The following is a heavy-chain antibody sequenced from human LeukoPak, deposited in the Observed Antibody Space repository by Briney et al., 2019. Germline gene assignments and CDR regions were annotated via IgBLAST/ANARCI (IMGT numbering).Heavy chain of an antibody. CDR2: ISGSGGST. Sequence: PGGSLRLSCAASGFTFSNYAMTWVRQAPGKGLECVSLISGSGGSTHYVDSVKGRFTTSRDNSKNTLYLQMNSLRAEDTAVYYCEKQATGNYGIYDYWGQGTLVTVSS. CDR1: GFTFSNYA. CDR3: EKQATGNYGIYDY. D-gene: IGHD3-9*01. J-gene: IGHJ4*02. V-gene: IGHV3-23*01.